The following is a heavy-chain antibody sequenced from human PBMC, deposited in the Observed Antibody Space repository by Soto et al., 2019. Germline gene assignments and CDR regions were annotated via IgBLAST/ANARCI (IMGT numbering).Heavy chain of an antibody. Sequence: EVQLVESGGGLVQPGGSLRLSCAASGFTFSSYSMNWVRQAPGKGLEWVSYISSSSSTIYYADSVKGRFTISRDNANISLSPNMNSRRDEDAAVYYCAPGLGYDWSRRGDYWARGPVVPV. V-gene: IGHV3-48*02. CDR1: GFTFSSYS. J-gene: IGHJ4*02. D-gene: IGHD3-16*01. CDR2: ISSSSSTI. CDR3: APGLGYDWSRRGDY.